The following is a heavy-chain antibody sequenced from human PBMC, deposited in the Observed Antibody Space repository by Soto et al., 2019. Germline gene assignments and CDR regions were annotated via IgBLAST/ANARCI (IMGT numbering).Heavy chain of an antibody. Sequence: QVQLQQRGAGLLRPSETLSLTCAVSTELLRGYYWTWIRQSPGKGLEWIGEISQSGFTNYNPSLESRVTLSVDTSKSELSLHLTSMTAADTALYYCARGLFSSGWYSYFDPWGQGTPVTVSS. V-gene: IGHV4-34*01. J-gene: IGHJ5*02. CDR3: ARGLFSSGWYSYFDP. CDR1: TELLRGYY. D-gene: IGHD6-19*01. CDR2: ISQSGFT.